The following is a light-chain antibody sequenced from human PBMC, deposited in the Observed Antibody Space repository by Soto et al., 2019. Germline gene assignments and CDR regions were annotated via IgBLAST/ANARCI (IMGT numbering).Light chain of an antibody. CDR1: QSVSNIY. CDR3: QQLGRSPRT. V-gene: IGKV3-20*01. CDR2: GTS. J-gene: IGKJ1*01. Sequence: EIVLTQSPGTLSLSPGEGATLSCRASQSVSNIYLAWYQQKPGQAPRLLMYGTSNRATGITDRFIGSGSGTAFTLTTSNLEPEDFSVYYCQQLGRSPRTSGQGTKVEIK.